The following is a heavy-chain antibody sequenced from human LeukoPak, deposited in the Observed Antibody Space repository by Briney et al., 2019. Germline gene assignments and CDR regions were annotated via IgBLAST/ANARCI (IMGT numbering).Heavy chain of an antibody. V-gene: IGHV3-23*01. CDR2: ISGSGGST. CDR3: ARHYDILTGYDY. J-gene: IGHJ4*02. CDR1: GFTFSSYA. D-gene: IGHD3-9*01. Sequence: GGSLRLSCAASGFTFSSYAMSWVRQAPGKGLEWVSAISGSGGSTYYADSVKGRFTISRDNSKNTLYLQMNSLRAEDTAVYYCARHYDILTGYDYWGQGTLVTVSS.